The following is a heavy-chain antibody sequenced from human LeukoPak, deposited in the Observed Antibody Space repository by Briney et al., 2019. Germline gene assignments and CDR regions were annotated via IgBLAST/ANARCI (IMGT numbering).Heavy chain of an antibody. V-gene: IGHV3-30*18. Sequence: PGGSLRLSCAASGFTFSNYGIHWVRQAPGKGLEWVALISYDGSDKYYADSVKGRFTISRDNSKNTLYLQMNSLRAEDTAVYYCAKDLSGYGLFDYWGQGTLVTVSS. D-gene: IGHD5-12*01. J-gene: IGHJ4*02. CDR3: AKDLSGYGLFDY. CDR2: ISYDGSDK. CDR1: GFTFSNYG.